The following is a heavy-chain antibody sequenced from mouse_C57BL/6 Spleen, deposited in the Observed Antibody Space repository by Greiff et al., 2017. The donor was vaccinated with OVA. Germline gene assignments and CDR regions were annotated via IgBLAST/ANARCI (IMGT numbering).Heavy chain of an antibody. CDR2: ISGGGGNT. V-gene: IGHV5-9*01. Sequence: EVKVVESGGGLVKPGGSLKLSCAASGFTFSSYTMSWVRQTPEKRLEWVATISGGGGNTYYPDSVKGRFTISRDNAKNTLYLQMSSLRSEDTALYYCARQSPSFAYWGQGTLVTVSA. J-gene: IGHJ3*01. CDR3: ARQSPSFAY. CDR1: GFTFSSYT.